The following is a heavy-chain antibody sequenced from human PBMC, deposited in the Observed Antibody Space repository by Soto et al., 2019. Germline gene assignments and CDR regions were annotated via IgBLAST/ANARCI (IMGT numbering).Heavy chain of an antibody. V-gene: IGHV3-48*02. Sequence: PGGSLRLSCAASGFTFSSYSMNWVRQAPGKGLEWVSYISSSSSTIYYADSVKGRFTISRDNAKNSLYLQMNSLRDEDTAVYYCAREPSLYSGSYYHQYGMDVWGQGTTVTVSS. CDR1: GFTFSSYS. CDR2: ISSSSSTI. CDR3: AREPSLYSGSYYHQYGMDV. J-gene: IGHJ6*02. D-gene: IGHD1-26*01.